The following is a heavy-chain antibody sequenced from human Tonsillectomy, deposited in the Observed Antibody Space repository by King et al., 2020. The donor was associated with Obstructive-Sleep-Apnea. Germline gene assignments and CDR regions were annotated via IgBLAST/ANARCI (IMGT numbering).Heavy chain of an antibody. J-gene: IGHJ3*01. D-gene: IGHD1-26*01. CDR3: EKDEGGSYYDAFDV. Sequence: QLVQSGGGLVQPGRSLRLSCAASGFTFDDYAMHWVRQAPGEGLEWVSGISWNSGSLGYADSVKARFTISRDNAKNSLYLQMNSLRAEDTALYYCEKDEGGSYYDAFDVWGQGTMVTVSS. V-gene: IGHV3-9*01. CDR2: ISWNSGSL. CDR1: GFTFDDYA.